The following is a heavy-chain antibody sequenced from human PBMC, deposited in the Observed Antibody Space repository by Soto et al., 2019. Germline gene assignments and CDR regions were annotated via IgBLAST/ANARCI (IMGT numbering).Heavy chain of an antibody. CDR3: ARGSMITFGGVIVSAFDI. CDR2: IYYSGST. V-gene: IGHV4-59*01. CDR1: GGSISSYY. Sequence: SETLSLTCTVSGGSISSYYWSWIRQPPGKGLEWIGYIYYSGSTNYNPSLKSRVTISVDTSKNQFSLKLSSVTAADTAVYYCARGSMITFGGVIVSAFDIWGQGTMVTVSS. J-gene: IGHJ3*02. D-gene: IGHD3-16*02.